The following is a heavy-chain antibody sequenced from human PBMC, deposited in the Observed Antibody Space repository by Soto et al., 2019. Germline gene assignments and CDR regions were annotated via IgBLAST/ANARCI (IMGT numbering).Heavy chain of an antibody. CDR2: IYHSGST. CDR1: GGSISSSNW. D-gene: IGHD6-19*01. J-gene: IGHJ4*02. V-gene: IGHV4-4*02. CDR3: VSRKIAVAATFDY. Sequence: PSETLSLTCGVSGGSISSSNWWSWVRQPPGKGLEWIGEIYHSGSTNYNPSLQSRVTMSVDKSKNQFSLKLSSVTAADTAIYYCVSRKIAVAATFDYWGQGTMVTVSS.